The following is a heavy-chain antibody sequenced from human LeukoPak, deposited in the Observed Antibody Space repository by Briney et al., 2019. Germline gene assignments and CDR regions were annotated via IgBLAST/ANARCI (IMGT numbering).Heavy chain of an antibody. CDR2: INPSGGSE. CDR1: GYTFTSYY. Sequence: AAVKVSFKGSGYTFTSYYMHWLRQAPAQELDWMGGINPSGGSERYEQKFQGRVTMTRDTSTSTVYMELRSLRSDDTGVYYCASDAPSSSWFVFDYWGQGTLVTVSS. V-gene: IGHV1-46*01. D-gene: IGHD6-13*01. CDR3: ASDAPSSSWFVFDY. J-gene: IGHJ4*02.